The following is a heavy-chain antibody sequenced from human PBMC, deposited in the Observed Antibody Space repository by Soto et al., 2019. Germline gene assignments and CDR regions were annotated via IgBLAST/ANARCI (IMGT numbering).Heavy chain of an antibody. CDR3: AGDPDSHYNDSHASSYP. J-gene: IGHJ5*02. CDR2: IIPIIGII. CDR1: GGTFSTYT. D-gene: IGHD4-4*01. Sequence: QVQLVQSGAEVKKPGSSVKVSCKASGGTFSTYTITWVRQAPGQGLEWMGRIIPIIGIINYAQKFQGRVTISADKXXGXXYMELTELRSDDTAVYYCAGDPDSHYNDSHASSYPWGQGTLVTVSS. V-gene: IGHV1-69*08.